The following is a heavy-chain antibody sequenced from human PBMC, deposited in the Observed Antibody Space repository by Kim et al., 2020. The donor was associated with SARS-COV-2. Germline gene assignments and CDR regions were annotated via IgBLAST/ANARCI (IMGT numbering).Heavy chain of an antibody. CDR2: ISAYNGHT. V-gene: IGHV1-18*01. Sequence: ASVKVSCKASGYRFTSYGLSWVRQAPGQGLEWMGWISAYNGHTNYARNLQGRLILTTDTSTNTAYMELTSLRSDDTAVYYCARETRVSSPWYYYWGQGTLVTVSS. D-gene: IGHD2-2*01. CDR3: ARETRVSSPWYYY. CDR1: GYRFTSYG. J-gene: IGHJ4*02.